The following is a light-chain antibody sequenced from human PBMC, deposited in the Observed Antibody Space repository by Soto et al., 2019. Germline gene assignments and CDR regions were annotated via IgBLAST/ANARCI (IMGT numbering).Light chain of an antibody. J-gene: IGKJ2*01. CDR1: QSVGSN. CDR2: GAS. Sequence: EIVMTQYPATLSVSPGERASLSCRASQSVGSNLAWYQQTAGQAPRLLIYGASTRATGIPARFSGSGSGTEFTLTISSLQSEDFAVYSCQQDTNCPYTFGQGTKLEIK. V-gene: IGKV3-15*01. CDR3: QQDTNCPYT.